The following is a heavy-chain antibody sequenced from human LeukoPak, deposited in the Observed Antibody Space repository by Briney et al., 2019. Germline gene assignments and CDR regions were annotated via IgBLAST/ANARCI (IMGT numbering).Heavy chain of an antibody. D-gene: IGHD3-9*01. V-gene: IGHV3-74*01. CDR2: IYSDASST. CDR3: VRGPVLQYFDWLFDY. J-gene: IGHJ4*02. CDR1: GFTFSTYW. Sequence: PPGGSLRLSCAASGFTFSTYWMHWVRQAPGKGLVWVSLIYSDASSTNYADSVKGRFTISRDNAKNTPYLQMNGLRGDDTAVYYCVRGPVLQYFDWLFDYWGQGTLVTVSS.